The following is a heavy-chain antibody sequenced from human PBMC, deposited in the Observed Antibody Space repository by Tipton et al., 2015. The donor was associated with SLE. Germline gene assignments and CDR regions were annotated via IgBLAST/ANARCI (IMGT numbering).Heavy chain of an antibody. CDR2: ISYSGST. D-gene: IGHD3-10*01. CDR3: ARATLLTQRITMADAFDI. Sequence: TLSLTCTVSGGSMNIGVLYWGWIRQHPGKGLEWIGYISYSGSTYYNPSLKSRITISVDTSQNQFSLKLSSVTAADTAVYYCARATLLTQRITMADAFDIWGQGTMVTVSS. V-gene: IGHV4-31*03. CDR1: GGSMNIGVLY. J-gene: IGHJ3*02.